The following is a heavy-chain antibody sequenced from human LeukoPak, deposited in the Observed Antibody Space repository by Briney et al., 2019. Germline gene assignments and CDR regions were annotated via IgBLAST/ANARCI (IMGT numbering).Heavy chain of an antibody. J-gene: IGHJ4*02. D-gene: IGHD5-18*01. CDR3: ATYRQVLLPFES. Sequence: GGSLRLSRAASGFTFSSYSMNWVRQAPGKGLEWVSYIGSTISYADSVQGRFTISRDNSKSTLSLQMNSLRVEDTAIYYCATYRQVLLPFESWGQGTLVTVSS. V-gene: IGHV3-48*01. CDR2: IGSTI. CDR1: GFTFSSYS.